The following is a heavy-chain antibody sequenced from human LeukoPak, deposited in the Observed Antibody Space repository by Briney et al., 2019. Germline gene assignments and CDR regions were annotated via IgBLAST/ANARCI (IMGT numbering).Heavy chain of an antibody. D-gene: IGHD5-18*01. CDR3: TRDSHHGYSYGWVPVHAFDI. CDR2: IRSKAYGGTT. CDR1: GFTFGDYA. J-gene: IGHJ3*02. V-gene: IGHV3-49*03. Sequence: GGSLRLSCTASGFTFGDYAMSWFRQAPGKGLEWVGFIRSKAYGGTTEYAASVKGRFTISRDDSKSIAYLQMNSLKTEDTAVYYCTRDSHHGYSYGWVPVHAFDIWGQGTMVTVSS.